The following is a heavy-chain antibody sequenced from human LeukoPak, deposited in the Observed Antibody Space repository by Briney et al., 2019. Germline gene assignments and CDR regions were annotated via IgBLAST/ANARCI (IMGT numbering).Heavy chain of an antibody. V-gene: IGHV3-30*18. J-gene: IGHJ6*02. CDR1: GFTFSSYG. CDR3: AKDSTAYYYGMTS. D-gene: IGHD2-21*02. CDR2: ISYDGSNK. Sequence: GRSLRLSCAASGFTFSSYGMHWVRQAPGKGLEWVAVISYDGSNKYYADSVKGRFTISRDNSKNTLYLQMNSLRAEDTAVYYCAKDSTAYYYGMTSGAKGPRSPSP.